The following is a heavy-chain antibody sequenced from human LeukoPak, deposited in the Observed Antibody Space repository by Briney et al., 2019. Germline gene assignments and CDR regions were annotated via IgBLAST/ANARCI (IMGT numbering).Heavy chain of an antibody. CDR1: GFTFSDYY. D-gene: IGHD2-2*01. J-gene: IGHJ3*02. V-gene: IGHV3-11*01. CDR3: ANFPPLWKYCSSTSCYRPDAFDI. Sequence: GGSLRLSCAASGFTFSDYYMSWIRQAPGKGQEWVSYISSSGSTIYYADSVKGRFTISRDNAKNSLYLQMNSLRAEDTAVYYCANFPPLWKYCSSTSCYRPDAFDIWGQGTMVTVSS. CDR2: ISSSGSTI.